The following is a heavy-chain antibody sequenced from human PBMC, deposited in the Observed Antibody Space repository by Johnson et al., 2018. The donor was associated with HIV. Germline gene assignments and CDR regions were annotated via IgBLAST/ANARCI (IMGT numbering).Heavy chain of an antibody. Sequence: QMQLVESGGGVVQPGRSLRLSCAASGFTFSSYGMHWVRQAPGKGLEWMAIISYDGSNEYYADSVKGRFTISRDNSKNTLYLHMSSLRAEDMAVYYCARDVASVYGSGDHAFDIWGQGTMVTVSS. D-gene: IGHD3-10*01. V-gene: IGHV3-30*03. CDR1: GFTFSSYG. J-gene: IGHJ3*02. CDR3: ARDVASVYGSGDHAFDI. CDR2: ISYDGSNE.